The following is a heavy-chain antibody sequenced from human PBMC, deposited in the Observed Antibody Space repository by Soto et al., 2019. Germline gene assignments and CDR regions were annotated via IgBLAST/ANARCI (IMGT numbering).Heavy chain of an antibody. D-gene: IGHD3-9*01. Sequence: SETLSLTCTVSGGSISSSSYYWGWIRQTPEKGKEWIGSIYYSGSTYYNPSLKSRVTISVDTSKNQFSLKLSSVTAADTAVYYCASPALFDWLLSDRMANNYYYYGMDVWGQGTTVTVSS. V-gene: IGHV4-39*01. J-gene: IGHJ6*02. CDR3: ASPALFDWLLSDRMANNYYYYGMDV. CDR1: GGSISSSSYY. CDR2: IYYSGST.